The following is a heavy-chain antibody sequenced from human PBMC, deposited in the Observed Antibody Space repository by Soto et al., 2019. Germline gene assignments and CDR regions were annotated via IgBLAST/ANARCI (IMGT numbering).Heavy chain of an antibody. CDR3: ASVCIGGGGSCSHRGVGAFDS. CDR2: INPNSGGT. Sequence: ASVKVSCKASGYTFTGYYMHWVRQAPGQGLEWMGWINPNSGGTNYAQKFQGRVTMTRDTSISAAYMELSRLRSDDTDVYYGASVCIGGGGSCSHRGVGAFDSWGQGTRVPV. J-gene: IGHJ3*02. D-gene: IGHD2-15*01. CDR1: GYTFTGYY. V-gene: IGHV1-2*02.